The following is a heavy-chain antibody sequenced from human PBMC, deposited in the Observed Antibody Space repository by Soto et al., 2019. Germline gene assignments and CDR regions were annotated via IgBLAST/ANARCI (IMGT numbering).Heavy chain of an antibody. CDR2: ISAYNGNT. J-gene: IGHJ6*02. CDR1: GYTFTSYG. CDR3: ARDKLPSVAAHYYYYGMDV. V-gene: IGHV1-18*01. D-gene: IGHD6-13*01. Sequence: ASVKVSCKASGYTFTSYGISWVRQAPGQGLEWMGWISAYNGNTNYAQKLQGRVTMTTDTSTSTAYMELRSLRSDDTAVYYCARDKLPSVAAHYYYYGMDVWGQGTTVTVSS.